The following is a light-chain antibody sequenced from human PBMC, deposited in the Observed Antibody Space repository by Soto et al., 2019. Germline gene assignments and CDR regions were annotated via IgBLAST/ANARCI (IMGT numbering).Light chain of an antibody. J-gene: IGKJ1*01. CDR2: GAS. Sequence: EIVMTQSLATLSLSPGERATLSCRASQSVSSNLAWYQQKPGQAPRLLIFGASTRATGIPARFSGSGSGTEFTLTISSLQSEDFAVYYCQQYKNWWTFGQGTKVDIK. CDR3: QQYKNWWT. CDR1: QSVSSN. V-gene: IGKV3-15*01.